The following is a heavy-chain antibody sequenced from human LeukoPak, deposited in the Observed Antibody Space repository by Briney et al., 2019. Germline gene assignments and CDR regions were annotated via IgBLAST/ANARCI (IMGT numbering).Heavy chain of an antibody. CDR3: ARVHSSGYYVDWYFDL. Sequence: PSETLSLTCTVSGGSISSYYWSWIRQPAGKGLEWIGRIYTSGSTNYNPSLKSRVTMSVDTSKNQFSLKLSSVTAADTAVYNCARVHSSGYYVDWYFDLWGRGTLVTVSS. D-gene: IGHD3-22*01. V-gene: IGHV4-4*07. CDR1: GGSISSYY. CDR2: IYTSGST. J-gene: IGHJ2*01.